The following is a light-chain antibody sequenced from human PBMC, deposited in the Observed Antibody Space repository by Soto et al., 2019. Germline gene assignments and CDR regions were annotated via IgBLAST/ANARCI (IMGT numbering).Light chain of an antibody. Sequence: DIQMTQSPSTLSASVGDGVTITCRASQTISSWLAWYQQRPGKAPKLLIYKASNLQSGVPSRFSGSGSGTEFTLSISNLQPDDFATYYCQQYATYPYTFGQGTKLEI. CDR1: QTISSW. V-gene: IGKV1-5*03. CDR2: KAS. J-gene: IGKJ2*01. CDR3: QQYATYPYT.